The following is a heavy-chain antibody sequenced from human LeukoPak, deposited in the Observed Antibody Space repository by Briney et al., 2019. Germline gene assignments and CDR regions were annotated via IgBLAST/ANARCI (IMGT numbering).Heavy chain of an antibody. CDR3: AREFNFDWLLSGPGEWDY. Sequence: QPGGSLRLSCAASGFTFSSYAMHWVRQAPGKGLEWVAVISYDGSNKYYADSVKGRFTISRDNSKNTLYLQMNSLRAEDTAVYYCAREFNFDWLLSGPGEWDYWGQGTLVTVSS. D-gene: IGHD3-9*01. J-gene: IGHJ4*02. CDR2: ISYDGSNK. V-gene: IGHV3-30*04. CDR1: GFTFSSYA.